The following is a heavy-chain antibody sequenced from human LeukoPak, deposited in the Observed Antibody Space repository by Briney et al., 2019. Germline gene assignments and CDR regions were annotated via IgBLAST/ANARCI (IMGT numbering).Heavy chain of an antibody. CDR3: AREFTFGGVIGY. V-gene: IGHV4-39*07. D-gene: IGHD3-16*01. CDR1: GDSISSSNYY. Sequence: SEILSLTCTVSGDSISSSNYYWGWIRQPPGKGLEWIGNIYYSGSTYYNPSLKSRVTISVDTSKNQFSLKLSSVTAADTAVYYCAREFTFGGVIGYWGQGTLVTVSS. CDR2: IYYSGST. J-gene: IGHJ4*02.